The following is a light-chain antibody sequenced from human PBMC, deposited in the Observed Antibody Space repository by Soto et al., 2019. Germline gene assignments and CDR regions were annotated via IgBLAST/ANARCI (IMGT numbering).Light chain of an antibody. Sequence: EIVLTQSPGTLSLSPGERAPLSCRASQSVSSSYLAWYQQKPGQAPRLLIYDASNRASGTPARFSGSGSGTDFTITISRLEPEDSEVYYCQQYAGSPTTFGQGTKVDIK. CDR1: QSVSSSY. CDR3: QQYAGSPTT. J-gene: IGKJ1*01. CDR2: DAS. V-gene: IGKV3-20*01.